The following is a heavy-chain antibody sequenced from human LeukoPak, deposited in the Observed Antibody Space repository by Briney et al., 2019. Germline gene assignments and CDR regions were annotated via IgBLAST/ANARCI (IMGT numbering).Heavy chain of an antibody. CDR3: ARARGDSEYYYGMDV. CDR2: ISSSGSTI. CDR1: GFTFSSYE. D-gene: IGHD2-21*01. J-gene: IGHJ6*04. V-gene: IGHV3-48*03. Sequence: GGSLRLSCAASGFTFSSYEMNWVRQAPGKGLEWVSYISSSGSTIYYADSVKGRFTISRDNAKNSLYLQMNSLRAEDTAVYYCARARGDSEYYYGMDVWGKGTTVTVSS.